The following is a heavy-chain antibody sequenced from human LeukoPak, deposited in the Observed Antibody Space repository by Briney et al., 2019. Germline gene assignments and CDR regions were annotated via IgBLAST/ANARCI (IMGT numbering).Heavy chain of an antibody. V-gene: IGHV1-58*02. D-gene: IGHD5-24*01. CDR3: ASVMAEDAFDI. J-gene: IGHJ3*02. Sequence: SVKVSCKASGFTFSSSTMQWVRQARGQRLEWIGWIVVGSGNTSYAQKFQERVTITRDMSTSTAYMELSSLRSEDTAVCYCASVMAEDAFDIWGQGTMVTVSS. CDR1: GFTFSSST. CDR2: IVVGSGNT.